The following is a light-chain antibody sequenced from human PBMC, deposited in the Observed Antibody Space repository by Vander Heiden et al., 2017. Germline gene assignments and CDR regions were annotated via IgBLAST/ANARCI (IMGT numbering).Light chain of an antibody. V-gene: IGLV2-11*01. CDR2: EVS. CDR1: SSDVGGYNY. J-gene: IGLJ3*02. CDR3: CSYAGSYTRV. Sequence: QYALTQPRSVSGSPVQSVTISCTGTSSDVGGYNYVSWYQQHPGKAPKLMIYEVSKRPSGVPDRFSGSKSGNTASLTISGLQAEDEADYYCCSYAGSYTRVFGGGTKLTVL.